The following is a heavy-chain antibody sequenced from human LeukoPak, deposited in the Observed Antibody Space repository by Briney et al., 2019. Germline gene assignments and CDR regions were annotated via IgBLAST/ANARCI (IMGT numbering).Heavy chain of an antibody. Sequence: SSETLSLTCTVSGGSISSGNYYWSWIRQPPGKGLEWIGYIYYSGSTNYNPSLKSRVTISVDTSKNQFSLKLSSVTAADTAVYYCAREVHSGFDYWGQGTLVTVSS. V-gene: IGHV4-61*01. CDR2: IYYSGST. D-gene: IGHD2-15*01. CDR3: AREVHSGFDY. CDR1: GGSISSGNYY. J-gene: IGHJ4*02.